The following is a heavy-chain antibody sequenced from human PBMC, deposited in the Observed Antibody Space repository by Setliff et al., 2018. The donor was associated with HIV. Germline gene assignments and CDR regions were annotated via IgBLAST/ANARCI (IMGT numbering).Heavy chain of an antibody. D-gene: IGHD2-21*01. CDR1: GGSIGSYY. CDR3: ARIASVAGAYYFDY. Sequence: PSETLSLTCTVSGGSIGSYYWSWIRQPAGKGLEWIGRIYTSGTTNYKPSLNSRVTMSVDTSKNQFSLKLYSATAADTAVYYCARIASVAGAYYFDYWGQGTLVTVSS. V-gene: IGHV4-4*07. CDR2: IYTSGTT. J-gene: IGHJ4*02.